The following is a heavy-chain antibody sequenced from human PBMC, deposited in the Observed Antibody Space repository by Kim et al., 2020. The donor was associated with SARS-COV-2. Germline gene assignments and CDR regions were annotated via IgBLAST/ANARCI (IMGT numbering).Heavy chain of an antibody. CDR3: AKDRRGHIYYFDY. J-gene: IGHJ4*02. V-gene: IGHV3-23*01. Sequence: YADSVKGRFTIARDNSKNKLYLQMNSLRAEDTAVYYCAKDRRGHIYYFDYWGQGTLVTVSS.